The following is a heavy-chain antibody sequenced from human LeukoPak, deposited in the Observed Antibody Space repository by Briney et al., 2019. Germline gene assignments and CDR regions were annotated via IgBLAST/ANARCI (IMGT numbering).Heavy chain of an antibody. Sequence: GGSLRLSCAASGFTFSSYNMNWVRQAPGKGLEWVSAISGSGGSTYYADSVKGRFTISRDNSKNTLYLQMNSLRAEDTAVYYCAKYSVLVTPLFDYWGQGTLVTVSS. D-gene: IGHD4-23*01. CDR3: AKYSVLVTPLFDY. CDR2: ISGSGGST. CDR1: GFTFSSYN. V-gene: IGHV3-23*01. J-gene: IGHJ4*02.